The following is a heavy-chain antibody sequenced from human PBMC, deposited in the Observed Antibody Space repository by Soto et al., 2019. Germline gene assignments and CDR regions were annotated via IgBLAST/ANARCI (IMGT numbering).Heavy chain of an antibody. D-gene: IGHD1-26*01. J-gene: IGHJ5*02. CDR3: ANSGSYSINWFDP. CDR1: GGSINSNSYY. V-gene: IGHV4-39*01. Sequence: SETLSLTCTVSGGSINSNSYYWGWIRQPPGKGLEWIGSIDYSGSTYYNPSLKSRVTISIDTSKNQFSLKLRSSVTAADTAVYYCANSGSYSINWFDPWGQGTLVTVSS. CDR2: IDYSGST.